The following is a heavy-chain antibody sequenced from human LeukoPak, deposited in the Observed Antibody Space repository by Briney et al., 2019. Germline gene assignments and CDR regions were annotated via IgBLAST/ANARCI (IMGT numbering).Heavy chain of an antibody. CDR3: ARTQRQYYEDSGYSYFFDN. CDR1: GFSLSTSGTC. Sequence: SGPARVKPTQTLTLTCTFSGFSLSTSGTCVSWIRQAPGKALEWLARIDWADDTFYSYTTSLQTRPTISKDTSKKQVVLRMTNMDPVDTATYYCARTQRQYYEDSGYSYFFDNWGQGTLVSVSS. V-gene: IGHV2-70*17. D-gene: IGHD3-22*01. J-gene: IGHJ4*02. CDR2: IDWADDT.